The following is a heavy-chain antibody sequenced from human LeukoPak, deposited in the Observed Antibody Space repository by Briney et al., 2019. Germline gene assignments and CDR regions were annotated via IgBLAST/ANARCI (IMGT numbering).Heavy chain of an antibody. Sequence: GGSLRLSCAASGFTFSSYSMNWVRQAPGKGLEWVSSISSSSSYIYHADSVKGRFTISRDNAKNSLYLQMNSLRAEDTAVYYCARDQDGGSYNVFDIWGQGTMVTVSS. J-gene: IGHJ3*02. CDR1: GFTFSSYS. D-gene: IGHD4-23*01. V-gene: IGHV3-21*01. CDR2: ISSSSSYI. CDR3: ARDQDGGSYNVFDI.